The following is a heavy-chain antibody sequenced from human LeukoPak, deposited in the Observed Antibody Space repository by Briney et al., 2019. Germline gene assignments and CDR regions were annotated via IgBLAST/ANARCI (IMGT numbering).Heavy chain of an antibody. CDR1: GYSISSGYY. CDR2: IYHSGSS. D-gene: IGHD6-6*01. V-gene: IGHV4-38-2*02. CDR3: ARGGIASRPSCWFDP. Sequence: SETLSLTCTVSGYSISSGYYWGWIRQPPGKGLEWIGSIYHSGSSYYNPSLKSRATISVDTSKNQFSLKLSSVTAADTAVYYCARGGIASRPSCWFDPWGQGTQVTVSS. J-gene: IGHJ5*02.